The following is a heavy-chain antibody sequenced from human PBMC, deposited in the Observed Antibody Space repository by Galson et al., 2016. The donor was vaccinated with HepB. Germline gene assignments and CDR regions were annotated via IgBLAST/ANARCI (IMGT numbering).Heavy chain of an antibody. J-gene: IGHJ4*02. D-gene: IGHD2-21*02. CDR1: GFTFSTYS. CDR3: ARAEDCFSDCPQKYYLDS. Sequence: SLRLPCAASGFTFSTYSMNWVRLAPGKGLEWVSSTDSTSRYIYYADSVRGRFTISRDNAQKSLYLHMSSLRAEDTAVYYCARAEDCFSDCPQKYYLDSWGRGTLVTVSS. CDR2: TDSTSRYI. V-gene: IGHV3-21*04.